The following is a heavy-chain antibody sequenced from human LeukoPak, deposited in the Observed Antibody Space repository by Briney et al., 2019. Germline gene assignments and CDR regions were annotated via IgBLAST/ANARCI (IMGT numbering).Heavy chain of an antibody. J-gene: IGHJ4*02. Sequence: NPSETLSLTCTVSGGSISSYYWSWIRQPPGKGLEWIGYIYYSGSTNYNPSLKSRVTISVDTSNNQFSLKLSSVTAADTAVYYCARVNGYPYYFDYWGQGTLVTVSS. V-gene: IGHV4-59*12. CDR3: ARVNGYPYYFDY. D-gene: IGHD5-24*01. CDR2: IYYSGST. CDR1: GGSISSYY.